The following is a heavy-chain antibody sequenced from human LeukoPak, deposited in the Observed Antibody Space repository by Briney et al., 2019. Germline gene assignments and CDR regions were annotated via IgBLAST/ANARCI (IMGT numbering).Heavy chain of an antibody. J-gene: IGHJ3*02. Sequence: GGSLRLSCAASGFTFSSYSMNWVRQAPGKGLEWVSSISSSSSYIYYADSVKGRFTISRDNAKNSLYLQMNSLRAEDTAVHYCARTVVPAASDAFDIWGQGTMVTVSS. CDR3: ARTVVPAASDAFDI. CDR1: GFTFSSYS. D-gene: IGHD2-2*01. V-gene: IGHV3-21*01. CDR2: ISSSSSYI.